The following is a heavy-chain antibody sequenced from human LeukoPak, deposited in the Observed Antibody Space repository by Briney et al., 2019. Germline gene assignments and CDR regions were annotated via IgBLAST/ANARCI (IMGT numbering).Heavy chain of an antibody. J-gene: IGHJ4*02. CDR1: GFTFDHYG. V-gene: IGHV3-20*04. CDR3: ARRSSSGSGFDY. Sequence: GGSLRLSCAASGFTFDHYGLTWVRQAPGKGLEWPSGINWNGDTTIYADSVKGRLTISRDNAKSSLYLQMDSLRAEDTALYYCARRSSSGSGFDYWGQGTLVTVSS. CDR2: INWNGDTT. D-gene: IGHD6-6*01.